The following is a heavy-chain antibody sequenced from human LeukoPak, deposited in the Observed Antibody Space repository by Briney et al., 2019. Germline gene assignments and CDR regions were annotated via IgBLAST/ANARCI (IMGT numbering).Heavy chain of an antibody. CDR2: INPNSGGT. J-gene: IGHJ5*02. Sequence: ASVKVSCKASGYTFTGYYMHWVRQAPGQGLEWMGWINPNSGGTNYAQKFQGRVTMTRDTSISTAYMELSRLRSDDTAVYYCARAPPLRLEGNWFGPWGQGTLVTVSS. CDR3: ARAPPLRLEGNWFGP. CDR1: GYTFTGYY. V-gene: IGHV1-2*02. D-gene: IGHD3-3*01.